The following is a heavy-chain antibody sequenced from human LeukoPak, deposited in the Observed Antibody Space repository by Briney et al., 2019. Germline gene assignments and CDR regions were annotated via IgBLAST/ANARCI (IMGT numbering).Heavy chain of an antibody. CDR2: IKQDGSEK. D-gene: IGHD2-15*01. J-gene: IGHJ4*02. CDR1: GFTFSSYW. Sequence: GGSLILSCAASGFTFSSYWMSWVRQAPGKGLEWVANIKQDGSEKYYVDSVKGRFTISRDNSKNTLYLQMGSLRAEDMAVYYCARAGLLRPLDYWGQGTLVTVSS. V-gene: IGHV3-7*01. CDR3: ARAGLLRPLDY.